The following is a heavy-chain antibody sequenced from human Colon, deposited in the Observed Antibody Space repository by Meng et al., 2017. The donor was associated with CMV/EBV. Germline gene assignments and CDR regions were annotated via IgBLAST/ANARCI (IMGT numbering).Heavy chain of an antibody. V-gene: IGHV1-69*10. D-gene: IGHD3-3*01. CDR2: IIPLLGVT. CDR3: ARGAQNYDFWSGYLLYTFDY. Sequence: SVKVSCQTSGGTFSSYAISWVRQAPGQGLEWMGGIIPLLGVTNYAQKLQGRVTITADKATSTAYMELSSLRSEDTAVYFCARGAQNYDFWSGYLLYTFDYWGQGTLVTVSS. CDR1: GGTFSSYA. J-gene: IGHJ4*02.